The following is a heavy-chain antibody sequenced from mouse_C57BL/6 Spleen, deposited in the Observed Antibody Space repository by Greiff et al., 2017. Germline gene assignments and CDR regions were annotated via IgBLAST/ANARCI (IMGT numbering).Heavy chain of an antibody. Sequence: QVLLLQPGAELVMPGASVMLSCKASGYTFISYWMMWVKQRPGQGLEGSGAIDPSGCYNNYNQKFKGKATLTVDTSSSTAYMQLSSLISEDSSVYYCASYYDNQRFAYWGQGTLVTVSA. V-gene: IGHV1-50*01. CDR1: GYTFISYW. CDR3: ASYYDNQRFAY. D-gene: IGHD2-1*01. CDR2: IDPSGCYN. J-gene: IGHJ3*01.